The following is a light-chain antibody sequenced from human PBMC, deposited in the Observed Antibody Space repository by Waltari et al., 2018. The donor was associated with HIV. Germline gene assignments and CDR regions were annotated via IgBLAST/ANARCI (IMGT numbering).Light chain of an antibody. CDR3: AAWDGRRGV. Sequence: QSVLTQPPSASGTPGQRVTISCSGSSSNIGSNYVYWYQQLPGTAPKLLIYSNNPRPSGVPDRFSGSKSGTSASLAISGLRSEDEADYYCAAWDGRRGVFGTGTKVTVL. J-gene: IGLJ1*01. V-gene: IGLV1-47*02. CDR2: SNN. CDR1: SSNIGSNY.